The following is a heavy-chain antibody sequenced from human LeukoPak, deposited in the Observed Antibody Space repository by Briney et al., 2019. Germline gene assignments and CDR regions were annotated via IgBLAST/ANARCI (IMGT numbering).Heavy chain of an antibody. D-gene: IGHD2-2*01. CDR2: IYYSGST. Sequence: SETLSLTCTVSGGSISSYYWSWIRQPPGKGLEWIGYIYYSGSTNYNPSLKSRVTMSVDTSKNQFSLKLSSVTAADTAVYYCARDSSSSRPNFDYWGQGTLVTVSS. V-gene: IGHV4-59*12. J-gene: IGHJ4*02. CDR1: GGSISSYY. CDR3: ARDSSSSRPNFDY.